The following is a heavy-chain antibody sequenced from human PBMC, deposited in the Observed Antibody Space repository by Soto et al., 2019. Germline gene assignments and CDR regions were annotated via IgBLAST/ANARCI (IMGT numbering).Heavy chain of an antibody. V-gene: IGHV1-18*01. CDR1: GYTFTSYG. J-gene: IGHJ3*02. CDR2: ISAYNGNT. Sequence: GASVKVSCKASGYTFTSYGISWVRQAPGQGLEWMGWISAYNGNTNYAQELQCRVTMTTDTSTSTAYMELRSLIPDDTAVYYCARDRMIVVVVVAEDSDVYDIWRQGTMDTVS. CDR3: ARDRMIVVVVVAEDSDVYDI. D-gene: IGHD2-15*01.